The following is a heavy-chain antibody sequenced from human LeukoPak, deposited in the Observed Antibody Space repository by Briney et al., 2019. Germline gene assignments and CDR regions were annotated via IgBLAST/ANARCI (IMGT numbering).Heavy chain of an antibody. CDR1: GFSFDDYP. Sequence: PPGGSLRLSCAASGFSFDDYPMHWVRQAPGKGLEWVSLINEDGGKTFYADSVRGRFTISRDNSKNSLYLQMNSLRTEDTALYYCAKVKREQLTYYYYGMDVWGQGTTVTVSS. CDR2: INEDGGKT. J-gene: IGHJ6*02. V-gene: IGHV3-43*02. D-gene: IGHD6-13*01. CDR3: AKVKREQLTYYYYGMDV.